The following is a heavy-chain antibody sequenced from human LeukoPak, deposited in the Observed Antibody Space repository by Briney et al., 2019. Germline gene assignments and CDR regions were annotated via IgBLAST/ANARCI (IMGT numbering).Heavy chain of an antibody. D-gene: IGHD2-2*01. CDR2: IYYSGST. V-gene: IGHV4-59*08. CDR1: GGSISSYY. J-gene: IGHJ4*02. CDR3: ARHPRRYCSSTSCTSPYYIDY. Sequence: SETLSLTCTVSGGSISSYYWSWIRQPPGKGLEWIGYIYYSGSTNYNPSLKSRVTISVDTSKNQFSLKLSSVTAADTAVCYCARHPRRYCSSTSCTSPYYIDYWGQGTLVTVSS.